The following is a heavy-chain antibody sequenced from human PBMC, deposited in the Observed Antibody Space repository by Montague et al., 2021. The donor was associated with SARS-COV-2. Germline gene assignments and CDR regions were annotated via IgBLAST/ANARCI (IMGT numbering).Heavy chain of an antibody. D-gene: IGHD3-22*01. V-gene: IGHV4-34*01. CDR2: IDHRGTS. CDR1: GESFSGFH. Sequence: SETLSLTCAVYGESFSGFHWTWIRQPPGKGLEWIGEIDHRGTSNYNSSLKSRVTISMDTSKNQFSLRLNSVTAADTGVYYCARGHLGTTMVVVVMVGAQFYFDYWGQGRLVTVSS. CDR3: ARGHLGTTMVVVVMVGAQFYFDY. J-gene: IGHJ4*02.